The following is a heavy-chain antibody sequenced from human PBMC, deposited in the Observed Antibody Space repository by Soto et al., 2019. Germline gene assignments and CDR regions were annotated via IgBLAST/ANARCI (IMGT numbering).Heavy chain of an antibody. V-gene: IGHV3-30*03. CDR1: GFTFSSYG. CDR2: ISYDGSNK. D-gene: IGHD4-4*01. CDR3: ATASHYTNYRIEY. Sequence: GGSLRLSCAASGFTFSSYGMHWVRQAPGKGLEWVAVISYDGSNKYYADSVKGRFTISRDNSKNTLYLQLNSLRPEDTAVYYCATASHYTNYRIEYWGQGTLVTVSS. J-gene: IGHJ4*02.